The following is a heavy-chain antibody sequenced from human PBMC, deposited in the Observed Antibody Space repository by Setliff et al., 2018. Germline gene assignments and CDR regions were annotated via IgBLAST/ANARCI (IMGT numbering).Heavy chain of an antibody. CDR3: ARTRYGLGGRPY. CDR1: GGSFSGYS. V-gene: IGHV4-34*01. D-gene: IGHD2-15*01. Sequence: SETLSLTCAVYGGSFSGYSWSWIRQPPGKGLEWIGKINHSGSTNYNPSLKSRVTISIDTSKNQFSLKVNSVTAADTAVYYCARTRYGLGGRPYWGQGTLVTVSS. J-gene: IGHJ4*02. CDR2: INHSGST.